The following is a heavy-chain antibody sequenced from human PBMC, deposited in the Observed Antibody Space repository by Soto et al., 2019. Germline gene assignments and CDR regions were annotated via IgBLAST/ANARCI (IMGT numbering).Heavy chain of an antibody. CDR2: IYYSGST. CDR3: ARVWMIVGRYYFDY. CDR1: GGSISSGGYY. Sequence: QVQLQESGPGLVKPSQTLSLTCTVSGGSISSGGYYWSWIRQHPGKGLEWTGYIYYSGSTYYNPSLKSRVTISVDTSKNQFSLKLSSVTAADTAVYYCARVWMIVGRYYFDYWGQGTLVTVSS. J-gene: IGHJ4*02. V-gene: IGHV4-31*03. D-gene: IGHD3-22*01.